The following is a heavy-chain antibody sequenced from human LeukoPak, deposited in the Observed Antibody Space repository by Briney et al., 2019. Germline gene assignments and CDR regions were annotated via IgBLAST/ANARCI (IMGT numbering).Heavy chain of an antibody. J-gene: IGHJ4*02. Sequence: ASVKVSCKASGGTFSSYAISWVRQAPGQGLEWMGRIIPILGIANYAQKFQGRVTITADKSTSTAYMELSSLRSEDKAVYYCARGAPNTPHFDYWGQGTLVTVSS. CDR1: GGTFSSYA. V-gene: IGHV1-69*04. CDR2: IIPILGIA. D-gene: IGHD1/OR15-1a*01. CDR3: ARGAPNTPHFDY.